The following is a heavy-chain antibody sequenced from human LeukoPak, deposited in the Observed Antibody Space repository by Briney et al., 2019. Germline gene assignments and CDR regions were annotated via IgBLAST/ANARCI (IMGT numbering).Heavy chain of an antibody. V-gene: IGHV3-33*01. Sequence: GRSLRLSCAASGFTFSSYGMHWVRQAPGQGLEWVAVLWYDGSNKYYEDSVKGRFTISRDNSKNTLYLQMNSLRADDTAVYCCARETIAAAGEDWFDPWGQGTLVTVSS. D-gene: IGHD6-13*01. CDR3: ARETIAAAGEDWFDP. CDR2: LWYDGSNK. J-gene: IGHJ5*02. CDR1: GFTFSSYG.